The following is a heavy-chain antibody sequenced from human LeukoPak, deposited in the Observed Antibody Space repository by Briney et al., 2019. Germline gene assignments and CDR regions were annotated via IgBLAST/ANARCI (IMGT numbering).Heavy chain of an antibody. J-gene: IGHJ4*02. D-gene: IGHD7-27*01. CDR3: VRDLTGDLYTY. Sequence: QPGGSLRLSCSASGFTFSSYWMHWVRQAPGKGLVWVSRINSDGSSINYADSVKGRFTISRDNAKNTLYLQMNSLRAEDTAVYYCVRDLTGDLYTYWGQGTLVTVSS. CDR2: INSDGSSI. V-gene: IGHV3-74*01. CDR1: GFTFSSYW.